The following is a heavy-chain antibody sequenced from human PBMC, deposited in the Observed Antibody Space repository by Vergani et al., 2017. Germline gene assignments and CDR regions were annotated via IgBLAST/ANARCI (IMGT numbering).Heavy chain of an antibody. CDR2: FDPEDGET. CDR1: GYTLTELS. D-gene: IGHD6-19*01. Sequence: QVQLVQSGAEVKKPGASVKVSCKVSGYTLTELSMHWVRQAPGKGLVWMGGFDPEDGETIYAQKFQGRVTMTEDTSTDTAYMELSSLRAEDTAVYYCAKDLTKYGRAVADYWGQGTLVTVSS. V-gene: IGHV1-24*01. J-gene: IGHJ4*02. CDR3: AKDLTKYGRAVADY.